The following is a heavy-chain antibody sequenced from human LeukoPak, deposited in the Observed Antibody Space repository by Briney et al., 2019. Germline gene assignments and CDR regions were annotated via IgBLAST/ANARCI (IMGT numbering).Heavy chain of an antibody. Sequence: ASVKVSCKASGYTFTSYGISWVRQAPGQGLEWMGWISAYNGNTNFAQKLQGRVTMTTDTSTSTAYMELRSLRSDDTAVYYCARYYGFWSGYPIDYYYGMDVWGQGTAVTVSS. J-gene: IGHJ6*02. V-gene: IGHV1-18*01. D-gene: IGHD3-3*01. CDR2: ISAYNGNT. CDR3: ARYYGFWSGYPIDYYYGMDV. CDR1: GYTFTSYG.